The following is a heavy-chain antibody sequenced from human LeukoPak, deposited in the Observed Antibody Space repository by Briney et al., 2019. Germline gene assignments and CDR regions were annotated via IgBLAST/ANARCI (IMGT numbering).Heavy chain of an antibody. V-gene: IGHV3-9*01. J-gene: IGHJ4*02. CDR2: ISWNSGSI. CDR3: ARSGYSYGLSANY. Sequence: PGRSLRLSCAASGFTFDDYAMHWVRQAPGKGLEWVSGISWNSGSIGYADSVKGRFTISRDNAKNSLYLQMNSLRAEDTAVYYCARSGYSYGLSANYWGQGTLVTVSS. D-gene: IGHD5-18*01. CDR1: GFTFDDYA.